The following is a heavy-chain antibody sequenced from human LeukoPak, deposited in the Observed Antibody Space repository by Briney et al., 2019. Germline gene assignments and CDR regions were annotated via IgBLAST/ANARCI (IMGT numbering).Heavy chain of an antibody. D-gene: IGHD1-26*01. Sequence: GGSLRLSCAASGFTFSSYSMNWVRQAPGKGLEWVSSISSSSSYIYYADSVKGRFTISRDNAKNSLYLQMNSLRAEDTAVYYCARGTVGATGGGFDYWGQGTLVTVSS. CDR2: ISSSSSYI. V-gene: IGHV3-21*01. CDR1: GFTFSSYS. CDR3: ARGTVGATGGGFDY. J-gene: IGHJ4*02.